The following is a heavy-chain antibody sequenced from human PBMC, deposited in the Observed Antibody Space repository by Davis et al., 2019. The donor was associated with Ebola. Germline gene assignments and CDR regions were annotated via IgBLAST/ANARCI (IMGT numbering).Heavy chain of an antibody. J-gene: IGHJ6*02. V-gene: IGHV4-59*04. CDR1: GGSISSYY. CDR3: ARSQLMVRGAHFLFDYYYGMDV. CDR2: IYHSGST. D-gene: IGHD3-10*01. Sequence: PSETLSLTCTVSGGSISSYYWSWIRQPPGKGLEWIGYIYHSGSTYYNPSLKSRVTISVDRSKNQFSLKLSSVTAADTAVYYCARSQLMVRGAHFLFDYYYGMDVWGQGTTVTVSS.